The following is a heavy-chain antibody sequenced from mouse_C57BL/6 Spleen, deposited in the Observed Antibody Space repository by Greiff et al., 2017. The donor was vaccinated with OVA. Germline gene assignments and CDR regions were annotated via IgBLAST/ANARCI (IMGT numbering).Heavy chain of an antibody. V-gene: IGHV2-5*01. CDR1: GFSLTSYG. CDR3: AKNSGDGYCGDAMDY. D-gene: IGHD2-3*01. CDR2: IWRGGST. Sequence: VQLQQSGPGLVQPSQSLSITCTVSGFSLTSYGVHWVRQSPGKGLEWLGVIWRGGSTDYNAAFMSRLSITKDNSKSQVFFKMNSLQADDTAIYYCAKNSGDGYCGDAMDYWGQGTSVTVSS. J-gene: IGHJ4*01.